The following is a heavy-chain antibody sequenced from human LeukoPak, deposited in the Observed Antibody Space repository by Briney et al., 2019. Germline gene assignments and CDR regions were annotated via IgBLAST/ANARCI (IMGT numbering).Heavy chain of an antibody. CDR2: ISYDGSNK. CDR3: ARDGGLGELPLYYFDY. D-gene: IGHD3-16*02. J-gene: IGHJ4*02. Sequence: PGGSLRLSCAASGFTFSSYAMRWVRQAPGKGLEWVAVISYDGSNKYYADSVKGRFTISRDNSKNTLYLQMNSLRAEDTAVYYCARDGGLGELPLYYFDYWGQGTLVTVSS. V-gene: IGHV3-30*04. CDR1: GFTFSSYA.